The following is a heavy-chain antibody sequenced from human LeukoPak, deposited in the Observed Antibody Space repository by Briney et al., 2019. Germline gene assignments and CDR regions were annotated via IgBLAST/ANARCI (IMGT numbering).Heavy chain of an antibody. D-gene: IGHD1-26*01. Sequence: SETLSLTCTVSGYSISSGYYWGWIRQPPGKGLEWIGNIYHSGSTYYNPSLKSRLTISVDTSKNQFSLKLSSVAAADTAVYYCAREGIVGAESGYYYYYYMDVWGKGTTVTVSS. CDR3: AREGIVGAESGYYYYYYMDV. CDR2: IYHSGST. J-gene: IGHJ6*03. CDR1: GYSISSGYY. V-gene: IGHV4-38-2*02.